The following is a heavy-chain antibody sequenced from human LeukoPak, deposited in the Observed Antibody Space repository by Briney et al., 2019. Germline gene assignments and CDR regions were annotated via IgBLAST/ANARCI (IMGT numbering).Heavy chain of an antibody. J-gene: IGHJ4*02. CDR1: GFSFYGIS. CDR3: AKQLNTGVMQHFDS. D-gene: IGHD2-21*01. Sequence: GGSLRLSCSGSGFSFYGISMEWLRQTPGRGLEWVAFMRYDGKTEYYADSVKGRFTIAREGLHITVDLHMKGLRPDDAGDYYSAKQLNTGVMQHFDSWGQGTLVSVSS. CDR2: MRYDGKTE. V-gene: IGHV3-30*02.